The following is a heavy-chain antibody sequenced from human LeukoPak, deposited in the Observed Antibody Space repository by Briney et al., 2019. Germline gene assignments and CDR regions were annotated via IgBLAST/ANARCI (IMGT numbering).Heavy chain of an antibody. V-gene: IGHV3-23*01. D-gene: IGHD3-22*01. Sequence: GGSLRLSCAASGFTFSSYAMSWVRQAPWKGLEWVSAISGSGGSTYYADSVKGRFTISRDNSKNTLYLQMNSLRAEDTAVYYCATPYYYDSSGYLDWFDPWGQGTLVTVSS. CDR1: GFTFSSYA. CDR3: ATPYYYDSSGYLDWFDP. J-gene: IGHJ5*02. CDR2: ISGSGGST.